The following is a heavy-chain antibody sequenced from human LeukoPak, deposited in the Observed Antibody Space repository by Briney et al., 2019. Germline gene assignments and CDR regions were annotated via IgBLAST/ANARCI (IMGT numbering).Heavy chain of an antibody. V-gene: IGHV1-18*01. CDR2: ISAYNGNT. CDR3: ARSPGIVGATYNGNFDY. D-gene: IGHD1-26*01. CDR1: GYTFTSYG. Sequence: GASVKVSCKASGYTFTSYGISWVRQAPGQGLEWMGWISAYNGNTNYAQKLQGRVTMTTDTSTSTAYMELRSLRSDDTAVYYCARSPGIVGATYNGNFDYWGQGTLVTVSS. J-gene: IGHJ4*02.